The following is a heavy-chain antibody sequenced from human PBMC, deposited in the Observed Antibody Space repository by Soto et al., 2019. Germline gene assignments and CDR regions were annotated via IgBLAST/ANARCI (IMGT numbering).Heavy chain of an antibody. J-gene: IGHJ4*02. Sequence: ASVKVSCKVAGYTLTEFLMDWGRKAPGKGLEWMGGFDPEDGETIYAQKFQGRVTMTEDTSTDTAYMELSSLRSEDTAVYYCAKQGGDSVVPAALDYWGQGTLVTVSS. CDR2: FDPEDGET. CDR3: AKQGGDSVVPAALDY. CDR1: GYTLTEFL. V-gene: IGHV1-24*01. D-gene: IGHD2-2*01.